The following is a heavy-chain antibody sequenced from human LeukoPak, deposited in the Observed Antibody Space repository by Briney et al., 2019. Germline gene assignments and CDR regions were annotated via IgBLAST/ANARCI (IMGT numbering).Heavy chain of an antibody. V-gene: IGHV1-2*03. CDR2: INPNSGGT. CDR1: GYTFTGYY. J-gene: IGHJ4*02. CDR3: ARKFLGSRGYYFDY. D-gene: IGHD3-10*01. Sequence: LGASVKVSCKASGYTFTGYYMHWVRQAPGQGLEWMGWINPNSGGTNYAQKFQGRVTMTRNTSIRTAYMELSSLRSEDTAVYYCARKFLGSRGYYFDYWGQGTLVTASS.